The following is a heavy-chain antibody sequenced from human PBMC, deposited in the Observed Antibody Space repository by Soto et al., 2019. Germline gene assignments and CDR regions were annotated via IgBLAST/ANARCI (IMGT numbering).Heavy chain of an antibody. CDR1: GGSFSGYY. CDR2: INHSGST. D-gene: IGHD3-10*01. V-gene: IGHV4-34*01. J-gene: IGHJ6*02. CDR3: ARGLLLWSGEADYYYYGMDV. Sequence: QVQLQQWGAGLLKPSETLSLTCAVYGGSFSGYYWSWIRQPPGKGLEWIGEINHSGSTNYNPSLKSRVTISVDTSKNQFSLKLSSVTAADTAVYYCARGLLLWSGEADYYYYGMDVWGQGTTVTVSS.